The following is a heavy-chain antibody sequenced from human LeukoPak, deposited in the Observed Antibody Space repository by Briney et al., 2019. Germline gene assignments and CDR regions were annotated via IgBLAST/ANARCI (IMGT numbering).Heavy chain of an antibody. CDR1: GGSISSGGYY. V-gene: IGHV4-30-4*08. CDR2: IYYSGST. J-gene: IGHJ4*02. Sequence: PSQTLSLTCTVSGGSISSGGYYWSWIRQPPGKGLEWIGYIYYSGSTYYNPSLKSRVTISVDTSKNQFSLKLSSVTAADTAVYYCARALRWHYYFDYWGQGTLVTVSS. D-gene: IGHD4-23*01. CDR3: ARALRWHYYFDY.